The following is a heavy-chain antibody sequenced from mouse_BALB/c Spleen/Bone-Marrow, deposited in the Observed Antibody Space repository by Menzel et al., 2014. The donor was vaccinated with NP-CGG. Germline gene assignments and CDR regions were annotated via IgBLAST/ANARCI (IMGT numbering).Heavy chain of an antibody. CDR3: ASYYYGSSRFAY. V-gene: IGHV14-3*02. J-gene: IGHJ3*01. CDR2: IDPANGNT. D-gene: IGHD1-1*01. Sequence: EVQLQQSGAELVKPGASVKLSCTASGFNIKDTYMHWVKQRPEQGLEWIGRIDPANGNTKYDPKFQGKATTTAGTSSNTAYLQLSSLTSEVTAVYYCASYYYGSSRFAYWGQGTLVTVSA. CDR1: GFNIKDTY.